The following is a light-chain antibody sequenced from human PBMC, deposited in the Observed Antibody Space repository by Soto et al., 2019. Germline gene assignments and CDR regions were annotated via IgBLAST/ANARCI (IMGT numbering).Light chain of an antibody. CDR2: DAS. V-gene: IGKV1-5*01. Sequence: DIQLTQSPSFLSASEGDRVTITCRASQGISSRLAWYQQKPGKAPKLLIYDASSLESGVPSRFSGSRSGTEFTLTISSLQPDDFATYYCQHYNSYSEAFGQGTKVDIK. J-gene: IGKJ1*01. CDR3: QHYNSYSEA. CDR1: QGISSR.